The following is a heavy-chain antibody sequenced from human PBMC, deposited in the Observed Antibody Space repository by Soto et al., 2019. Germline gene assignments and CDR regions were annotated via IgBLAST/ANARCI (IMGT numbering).Heavy chain of an antibody. J-gene: IGHJ4*02. D-gene: IGHD3-16*02. CDR3: ARLARYTDYYFDY. Sequence: SETLPLTYSVAGGSISSSSYYWGWIRQPPGKGLEWIGSIYYSGSTYYNPSLKSRVTISVDTSKNQFSLKLSSVTAADTAVYYCARLARYTDYYFDYWGQGTLVTVSS. CDR1: GGSISSSSYY. V-gene: IGHV4-39*01. CDR2: IYYSGST.